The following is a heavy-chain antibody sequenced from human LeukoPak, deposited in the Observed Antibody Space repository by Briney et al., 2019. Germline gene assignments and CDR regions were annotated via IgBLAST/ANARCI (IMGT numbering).Heavy chain of an antibody. D-gene: IGHD6-13*01. CDR2: ISGSGGST. CDR3: AHPTEYSSSWYGNWFDP. CDR1: GFTFSSYS. Sequence: PGGSLRLSCAASGFTFSSYSMNWVRQAPGKGLEWVSAISGSGGSTYYADSLKGRFTISRDNSKNTLYLQMNSLRAEDTAVYYCAHPTEYSSSWYGNWFDPWGQGTLVTVSS. J-gene: IGHJ5*02. V-gene: IGHV3-23*01.